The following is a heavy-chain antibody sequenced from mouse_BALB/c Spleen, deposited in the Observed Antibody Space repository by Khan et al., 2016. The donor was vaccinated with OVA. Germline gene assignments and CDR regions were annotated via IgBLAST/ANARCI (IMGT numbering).Heavy chain of an antibody. Sequence: VQLQVSGPELVRPGVSVKISCKGFGYTFTDYSMHWVKQSHAKSLEWIGVISTDSVNTNYNQKFKGKATLTVDKSSSTAYMELARMTSEDSAIYYCAIRDYFDYWGQGTTLTVSS. CDR2: ISTDSVNT. J-gene: IGHJ2*01. V-gene: IGHV1S137*01. CDR3: AIRDYFDY. CDR1: GYTFTDYS.